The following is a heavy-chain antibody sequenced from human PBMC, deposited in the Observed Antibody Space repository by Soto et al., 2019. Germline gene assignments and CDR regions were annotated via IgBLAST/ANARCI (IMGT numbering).Heavy chain of an antibody. D-gene: IGHD3-22*01. CDR1: GGTFSSSA. V-gene: IGHV1-69*13. CDR3: AGCFYDSSGYFYHAFDI. CDR2: IIPIFGTA. J-gene: IGHJ3*02. Sequence: ASVQVSCKASGGTFSSSAISWVRQAPGQGLEWMGGIIPIFGTANYAQKFQSRVTITADESTSTAYMELSSLGSEDTAVYYCAGCFYDSSGYFYHAFDIWGQGTMVTVSS.